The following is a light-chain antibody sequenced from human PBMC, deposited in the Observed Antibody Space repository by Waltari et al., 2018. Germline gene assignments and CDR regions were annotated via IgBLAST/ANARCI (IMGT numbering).Light chain of an antibody. J-gene: IGKJ1*01. CDR3: MQGAHWPLT. CDR2: RVS. V-gene: IGKV2-30*01. Sequence: DVVVTQSPLSLPVTPGQPASMSCRSSQSLLYRDGYTYLNWFHQRPGQSPRRLIYRVSSRDSGVPDRFSGSGSGADFTLNISRVEAEDVGVYYCMQGAHWPLTFGQGTNLDIK. CDR1: QSLLYRDGYTY.